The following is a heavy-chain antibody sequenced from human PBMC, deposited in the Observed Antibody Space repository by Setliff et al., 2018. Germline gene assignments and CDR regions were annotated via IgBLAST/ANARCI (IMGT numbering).Heavy chain of an antibody. CDR1: GFTFSSYG. J-gene: IGHJ4*02. CDR3: AKRGPYCSGGTCHYYFDY. V-gene: IGHV3-30*02. D-gene: IGHD2-15*01. CDR2: IRYDGSNK. Sequence: GGSLRLSCAASGFTFSSYGMHWVRQAPGKGLEWVAFIRYDGSNKYYADSVKGRFTISRDNSKNTVYLEMNSLRAEDTAVYYCAKRGPYCSGGTCHYYFDYWGQGTLVTVSS.